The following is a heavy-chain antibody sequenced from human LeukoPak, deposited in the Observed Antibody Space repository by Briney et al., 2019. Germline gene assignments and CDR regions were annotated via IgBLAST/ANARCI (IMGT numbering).Heavy chain of an antibody. Sequence: PGGSLRLSCAGSGFTVDGNYMTWVRQGPGRGLEWVALIFSGDSTDYPDSVKGRFTNSRDKSKNTLHLQMDSLRPEDAAMYYCALTYYFDRRGYSYFDYWGQGALVTVSS. J-gene: IGHJ4*02. CDR2: IFSGDST. V-gene: IGHV3-53*01. CDR3: ALTYYFDRRGYSYFDY. CDR1: GFTVDGNY. D-gene: IGHD3-22*01.